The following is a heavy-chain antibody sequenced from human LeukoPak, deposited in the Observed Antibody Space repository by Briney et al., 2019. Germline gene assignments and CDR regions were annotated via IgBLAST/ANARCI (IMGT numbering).Heavy chain of an antibody. Sequence: SGGSLRLSCAASGFTFSSYSMNWVRQAPGKGLEWVSSISSSSSYLYYADSVKGRFTISRDNAKNSLYLQMNSLRAEDTAVYYCARVKRSHMVRGVTLDYWGQGTLVTVSS. D-gene: IGHD3-10*01. CDR1: GFTFSSYS. CDR2: ISSSSSYL. V-gene: IGHV3-21*01. CDR3: ARVKRSHMVRGVTLDY. J-gene: IGHJ4*02.